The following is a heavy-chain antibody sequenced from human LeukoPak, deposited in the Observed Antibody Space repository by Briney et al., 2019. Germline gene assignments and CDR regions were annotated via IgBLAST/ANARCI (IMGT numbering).Heavy chain of an antibody. CDR3: ARENWGCDY. Sequence: GRSLRLSCAASGFTFSSYAMHWVRQAPGKGLEWVAVISYDGSNKYYADSVKGRFTISRDNSKNTLYLQMNSLRAEDTAVYYCARENWGCDYWGQGTLVTVSS. D-gene: IGHD7-27*01. J-gene: IGHJ4*02. CDR2: ISYDGSNK. CDR1: GFTFSSYA. V-gene: IGHV3-30-3*01.